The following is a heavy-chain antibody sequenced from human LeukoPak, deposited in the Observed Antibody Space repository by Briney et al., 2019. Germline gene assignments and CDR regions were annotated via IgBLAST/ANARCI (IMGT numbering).Heavy chain of an antibody. V-gene: IGHV4-39*01. D-gene: IGHD3-3*01. CDR3: ASRSITIFGEDFDP. J-gene: IGHJ5*02. CDR2: IYYSGST. Sequence: SETLSLTCTVSGGSISSSSYYWGWIRQPPGKGLEWIGSIYYSGSTYYNPSLKSRVTISVDTSKNQFSLKLSSVTAADTAVYYRASRSITIFGEDFDPWGQGTLVTVSS. CDR1: GGSISSSSYY.